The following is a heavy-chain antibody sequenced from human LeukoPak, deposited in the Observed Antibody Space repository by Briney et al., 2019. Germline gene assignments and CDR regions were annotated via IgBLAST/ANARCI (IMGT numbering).Heavy chain of an antibody. V-gene: IGHV3-23*01. CDR1: GLTFSSYG. J-gene: IGHJ4*02. CDR3: AKDRSSSFSGFLEY. Sequence: GGCLRLSCAASGLTFSSYGMNWVRHAPRNWLEWVSAMSYSGSSTYYAASSKGRCTTSRDNSKNTLYLQMNSLRAEDTAVYYCAKDRSSSFSGFLEYWGQGTLVTVSS. CDR2: MSYSGSST. D-gene: IGHD6-6*01.